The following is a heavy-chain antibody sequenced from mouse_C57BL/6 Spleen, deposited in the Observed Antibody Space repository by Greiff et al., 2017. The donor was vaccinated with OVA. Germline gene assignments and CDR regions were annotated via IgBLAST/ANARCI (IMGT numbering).Heavy chain of an antibody. V-gene: IGHV5-6*01. CDR1: GFTFSSYG. CDR3: AREDGSSLCDY. J-gene: IGHJ2*01. CDR2: ISSGGSYT. D-gene: IGHD1-1*01. Sequence: EVMLVESGGDLVKPGGSLKLSCAASGFTFSSYGMSWVRQTPDKRLEWVATISSGGSYTYYPDSVKGRFTISRDNAKNTLYLQMSSLKSEDTAMYYCAREDGSSLCDYWGQGTTLTVSS.